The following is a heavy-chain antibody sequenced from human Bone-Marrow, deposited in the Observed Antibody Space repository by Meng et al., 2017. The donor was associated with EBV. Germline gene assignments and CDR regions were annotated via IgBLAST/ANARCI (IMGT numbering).Heavy chain of an antibody. CDR2: LIPMVGAP. V-gene: IGHV1-69*01. Sequence: GQWLQSGAEVEKAGSSVEVSCRTSGGTFRSDAVSWVRQAPGQGLEWMGGLIPMVGAPHYAQKFQGRVTIIADESTSTHSMELNSLRSEDTAMYYCASESGRGFTPDYWGQGTLVTVSS. D-gene: IGHD3-10*01. J-gene: IGHJ4*02. CDR1: GGTFRSDA. CDR3: ASESGRGFTPDY.